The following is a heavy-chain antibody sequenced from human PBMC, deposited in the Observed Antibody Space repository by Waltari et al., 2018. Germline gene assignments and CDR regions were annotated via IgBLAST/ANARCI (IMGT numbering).Heavy chain of an antibody. D-gene: IGHD5-12*01. J-gene: IGHJ4*02. Sequence: EVQLVESGGGLVQPGGSLRLSCAASGFTVSSNYMSWVRRAPGKGLEWGSVIYSGGSTYYADSVKVRFTISRHNSKNTLYLQMNSLRAEDTAVYYCARGDVEMATTDYWGQGTLVTVSS. V-gene: IGHV3-53*04. CDR2: IYSGGST. CDR3: ARGDVEMATTDY. CDR1: GFTVSSNY.